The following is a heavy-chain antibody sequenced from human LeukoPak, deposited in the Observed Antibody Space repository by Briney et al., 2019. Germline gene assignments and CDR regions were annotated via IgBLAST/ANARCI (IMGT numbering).Heavy chain of an antibody. CDR2: IYHSGST. CDR1: GGSISSSNW. CDR3: ARDVRFGDTRIHYFDY. D-gene: IGHD3-10*01. J-gene: IGHJ4*02. Sequence: PSETLSLTCAVSGGSISSSNWWSWVRQPPGKGLEWIGEIYHSGSTNYNPSLKSRVTMSVDTSKNQFFLKLSSVTVADTAVYYCARDVRFGDTRIHYFDYWGQGTLVTVSS. V-gene: IGHV4-4*02.